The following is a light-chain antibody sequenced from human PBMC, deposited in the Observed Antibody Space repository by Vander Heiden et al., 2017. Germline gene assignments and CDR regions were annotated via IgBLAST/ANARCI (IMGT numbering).Light chain of an antibody. V-gene: IGLV3-1*01. CDR1: KLGDKY. CDR3: LAWDSSTVV. J-gene: IGLJ2*01. Sequence: SYELTQPPSVSVSPGQTASITCSGDKLGDKYACWYQQKPGQSPVLGIYQDSKRPSGIPERFSGSNSANTATLTISGTQAMDESDYYCLAWDSSTVVFGGGTKLTVL. CDR2: QDS.